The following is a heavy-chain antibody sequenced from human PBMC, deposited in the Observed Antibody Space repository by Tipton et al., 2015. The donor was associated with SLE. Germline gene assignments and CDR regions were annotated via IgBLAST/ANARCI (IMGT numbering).Heavy chain of an antibody. CDR2: IYSGGSST. D-gene: IGHD2-15*01. Sequence: SLRLSCAASGFTFSTYAMSWVRQAPGRGLEWVSVIYSGGSSTYYADSVKGRFTISRDDSKNTLYLQMNSLRAEDTAVYYCAKLGDCSGGTCYISSGFDPWGQGTLVTVSS. J-gene: IGHJ5*02. CDR1: GFTFSTYA. V-gene: IGHV3-23*03. CDR3: AKLGDCSGGTCYISSGFDP.